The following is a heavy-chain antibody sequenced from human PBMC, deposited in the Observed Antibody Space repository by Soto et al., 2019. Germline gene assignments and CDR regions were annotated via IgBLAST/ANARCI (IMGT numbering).Heavy chain of an antibody. CDR2: IYYSGST. CDR3: ARHTPAISISDH. D-gene: IGHD2-15*01. CDR1: GGSTSRSSYY. J-gene: IGHJ4*02. Sequence: SQTLSLTCTVSGGSTSRSSYYWGWLRQPPGKGLEWIGSIYYSGSTYYNPSLKSRVTISVDTSKNQFSLKLSSVTAADTAVYYWARHTPAISISDHWGQGTLVTVS. V-gene: IGHV4-39*01.